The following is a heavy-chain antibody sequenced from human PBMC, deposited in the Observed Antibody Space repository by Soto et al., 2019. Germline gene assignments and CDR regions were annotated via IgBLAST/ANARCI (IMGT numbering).Heavy chain of an antibody. J-gene: IGHJ6*02. CDR2: IIPIFGTA. V-gene: IGHV1-69*13. CDR3: TSRYSYYGMDV. Sequence: ASVKVSCKASGGTFSSYAISWVRQAPGQGLEWMGGIIPIFGTANYAQKFQGRVTITADESTSTAYMELSSLRSEDTAVYYCTSRYSYYGMDVWGQGTTVTVSS. CDR1: GGTFSSYA. D-gene: IGHD5-12*01.